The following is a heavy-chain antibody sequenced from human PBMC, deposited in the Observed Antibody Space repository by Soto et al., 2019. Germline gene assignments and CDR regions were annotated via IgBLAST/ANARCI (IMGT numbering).Heavy chain of an antibody. CDR2: INTGNGNT. V-gene: IGHV1-3*04. Sequence: ASVKVSCKASGYTFTTYTMHWVRQAPGQRLEWMGWINTGNGNTKYSQKFQGRVTFTSDTSAGTAYMELSSLRSEDTAVYYCARDLVGLGTGWFDPWGQGTLVTVSS. J-gene: IGHJ5*02. CDR1: GYTFTTYT. D-gene: IGHD2-2*01. CDR3: ARDLVGLGTGWFDP.